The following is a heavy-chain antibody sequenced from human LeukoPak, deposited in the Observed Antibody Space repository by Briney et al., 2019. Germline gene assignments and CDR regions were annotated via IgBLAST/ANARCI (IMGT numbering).Heavy chain of an antibody. V-gene: IGHV1-2*02. Sequence: ASVTVSCKASGYTFTGHYIHWVRQAPGQGLAWMGWINPNSGDTNYAQKFQGRVTMTRDTSISTAYMELSRLTSDDTAVYYCTRATRTYYYDSSGFPARFDPWGQGTLVTVSS. CDR1: GYTFTGHY. CDR3: TRATRTYYYDSSGFPARFDP. D-gene: IGHD3-22*01. J-gene: IGHJ5*02. CDR2: INPNSGDT.